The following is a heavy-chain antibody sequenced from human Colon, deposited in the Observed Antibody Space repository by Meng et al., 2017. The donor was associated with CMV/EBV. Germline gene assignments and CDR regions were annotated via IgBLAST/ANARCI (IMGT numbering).Heavy chain of an antibody. V-gene: IGHV1-2*02. CDR2: INPNSGGT. CDR1: GYTFTGYY. D-gene: IGHD1-26*01. Sequence: ASVKVSCKASGYTFTGYYMHWVRQAPGQGLEWMGWINPNSGGTNSAQKFQGRVTMTRDTSISIVYMELSRLRSDGTAVYYCARSGSYTEWYFDLWGRGTLVTVSS. CDR3: ARSGSYTEWYFDL. J-gene: IGHJ2*01.